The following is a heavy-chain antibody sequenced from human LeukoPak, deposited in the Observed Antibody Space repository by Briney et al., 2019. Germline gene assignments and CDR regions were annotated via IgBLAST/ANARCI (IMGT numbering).Heavy chain of an antibody. D-gene: IGHD3-22*01. V-gene: IGHV4-59*01. CDR2: INYSGGT. CDR3: AKYYYDSSGYYWFDP. J-gene: IGHJ5*02. CDR1: GGAISSYY. Sequence: PSETLSLTCTVSGGAISSYYWSWIRQPPGKGLEWIGYINYSGGTNQNPSLKSRVTMSADTSKNQFSLKLSSVTAAGTAVYYCAKYYYDSSGYYWFDPWGQGTLVTVSS.